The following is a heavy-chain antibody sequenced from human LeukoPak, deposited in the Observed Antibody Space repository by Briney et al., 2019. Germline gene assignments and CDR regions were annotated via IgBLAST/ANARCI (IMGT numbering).Heavy chain of an antibody. V-gene: IGHV3-7*04. CDR3: ARNLGGAYSDYFDY. D-gene: IGHD2-21*01. J-gene: IGHJ4*02. CDR2: IKQDGSEK. Sequence: GRSLRLSCAASGFTFSRSWMSWVCQAPGKGLEWVANIKQDGSEKFYVDSVKGRFTISRDNAKTSLYLQMNSLRAEDTAVYYCARNLGGAYSDYFDYWGQGTLVTVSS. CDR1: GFTFSRSW.